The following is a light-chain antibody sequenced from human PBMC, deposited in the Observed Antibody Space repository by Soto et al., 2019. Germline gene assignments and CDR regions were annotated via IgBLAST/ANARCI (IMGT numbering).Light chain of an antibody. CDR2: GAS. Sequence: EIVLTQSPGTLSLSPGERATLSCRASQSVSSSYLAWYQQKPGQAPRLLIYGASSRATGIADRFSGSGSGTDFTLTISRLEPEDFAVYYCQQYAGSPRGTFGQGTKVEIK. CDR3: QQYAGSPRGT. CDR1: QSVSSSY. V-gene: IGKV3-20*01. J-gene: IGKJ1*01.